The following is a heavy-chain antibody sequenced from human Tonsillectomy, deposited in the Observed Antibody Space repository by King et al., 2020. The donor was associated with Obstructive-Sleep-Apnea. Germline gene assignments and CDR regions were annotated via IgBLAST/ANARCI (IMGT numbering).Heavy chain of an antibody. J-gene: IGHJ4*02. D-gene: IGHD3-10*01. CDR3: ASTTTYYYGSGSYYFDY. CDR1: GGSFSGYY. CDR2: INHSGST. V-gene: IGHV4-34*01. Sequence: VQLQQWGAGLLKPSESLSLTCAVYGGSFSGYYWSWIRQPPGKGLEWIGEINHSGSTNYNPSLKSRVTISVDTSKNQFSLKLSSVTAADTAVYYCASTTTYYYGSGSYYFDYWGQGTLVTVSS.